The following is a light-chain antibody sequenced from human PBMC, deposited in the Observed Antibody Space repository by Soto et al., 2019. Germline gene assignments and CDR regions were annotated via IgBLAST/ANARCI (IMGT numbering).Light chain of an antibody. J-gene: IGKJ2*01. V-gene: IGKV1-39*01. CDR2: ASS. CDR3: QQSYSTPAT. Sequence: DIQMTQSPSSLYASVGDRVTITCRASQSISSYLNWYQQKPGKAPKLLIYASSSLQSGVPSRFSGSGSGTDFTLTISSLQPEDFATYYCQQSYSTPATFGQGTKLEIK. CDR1: QSISSY.